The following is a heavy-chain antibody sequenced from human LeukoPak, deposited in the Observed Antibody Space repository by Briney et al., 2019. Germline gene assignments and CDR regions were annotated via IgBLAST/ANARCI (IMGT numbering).Heavy chain of an antibody. CDR2: ISSSSSTI. D-gene: IGHD3-10*01. CDR1: GFPLSSYS. Sequence: GGPLRHSCAASGFPLSSYSINWVRQPPRKGLEWVSYISSSSSTIYYADSVKGRFTISRDNAKTSLYLQMNSLRDEDTAVYYCARDSRVIDYWGQGTLLTVSS. J-gene: IGHJ4*02. V-gene: IGHV3-48*02. CDR3: ARDSRVIDY.